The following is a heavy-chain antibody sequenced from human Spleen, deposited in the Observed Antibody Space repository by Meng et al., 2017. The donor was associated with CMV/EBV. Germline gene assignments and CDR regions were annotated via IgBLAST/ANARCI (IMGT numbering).Heavy chain of an antibody. Sequence: ETLSLTCAVYGGSFTGYYWSWIRQPPGKGLERVASISSSSGYIYYADSVKGRFTISRDNAKNSLYLQMNSLRAEDTAVYYCARRLYSAYESIHYYGMDVWGQGTTVTVSS. V-gene: IGHV3-21*01. CDR1: GGSFTGYY. D-gene: IGHD5-12*01. J-gene: IGHJ6*02. CDR3: ARRLYSAYESIHYYGMDV. CDR2: ISSSSGYI.